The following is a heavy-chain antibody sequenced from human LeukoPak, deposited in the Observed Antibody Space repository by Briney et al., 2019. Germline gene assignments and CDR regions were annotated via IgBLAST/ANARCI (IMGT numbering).Heavy chain of an antibody. D-gene: IGHD6-13*01. CDR1: GGSISSSSYY. CDR3: ARLEQQSQYTRLVHWWFDP. J-gene: IGHJ5*02. Sequence: PSEALSLTCTVSGGSISSSSYYWGWIRPPPGKGLEGIGSIYYSGSTYYNPSLKSRGTISVDTSKNQFSLKLSSVTAADTAVYYCARLEQQSQYTRLVHWWFDPWGQGTLVTVSS. CDR2: IYYSGST. V-gene: IGHV4-39*01.